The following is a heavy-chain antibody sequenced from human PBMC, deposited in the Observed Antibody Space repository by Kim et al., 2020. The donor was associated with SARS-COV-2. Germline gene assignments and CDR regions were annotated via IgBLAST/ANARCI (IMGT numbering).Heavy chain of an antibody. Sequence: YADSGQGRFTISRDKAKNTLYLQVNSLRAEDTAVYYCARDGASAFSYFDYWGQGTLVTVSS. J-gene: IGHJ4*02. CDR3: ARDGASAFSYFDY. V-gene: IGHV3-74*01. D-gene: IGHD3-16*01.